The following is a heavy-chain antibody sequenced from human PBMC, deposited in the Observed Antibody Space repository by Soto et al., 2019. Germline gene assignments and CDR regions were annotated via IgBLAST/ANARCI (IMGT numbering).Heavy chain of an antibody. Sequence: GGSLRLSCAASGFIFSGSGMHWVRQASGKGLEWVGHIRTKANNYATVYTGSVKGRFTISRDDSKNTAYLQMNSLKTEDTALYYGATYSGYDSYYFDAWGQGTLVTVSS. D-gene: IGHD5-12*01. J-gene: IGHJ4*02. CDR2: IRTKANNYAT. CDR3: ATYSGYDSYYFDA. CDR1: GFIFSGSG. V-gene: IGHV3-73*01.